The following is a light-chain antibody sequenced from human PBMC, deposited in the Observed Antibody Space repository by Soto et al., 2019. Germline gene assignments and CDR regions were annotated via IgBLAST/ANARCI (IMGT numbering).Light chain of an antibody. CDR2: GAS. CDR3: QQYNNWPRT. V-gene: IGKV3-15*01. J-gene: IGKJ1*01. CDR1: QSVSTY. Sequence: EIVLTQSPGTLSVSPGERVTLSCRASQSVSTYLAWYQQKPGQAPRLLIYGASTRATGIPARFSGSGSGTEFTLTISSLQSEDFAVYYCQQYNNWPRTFGQGTKVDIK.